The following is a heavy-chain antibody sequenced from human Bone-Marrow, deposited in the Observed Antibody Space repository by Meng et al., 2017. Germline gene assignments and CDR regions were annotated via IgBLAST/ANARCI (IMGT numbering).Heavy chain of an antibody. V-gene: IGHV3-73*01. CDR2: IRSKANSYAT. J-gene: IGHJ4*02. Sequence: GESLKISCAASGFTFSSYEMNWVRQASGKGLEWVGRIRSKANSYATAYAASVKGRFTISRDDSKNTAYLQMNSLKTEDTAVYYCTRTYYYDSSGYYSFDYWGQGTLVTVSS. CDR3: TRTYYYDSSGYYSFDY. CDR1: GFTFSSYE. D-gene: IGHD3-22*01.